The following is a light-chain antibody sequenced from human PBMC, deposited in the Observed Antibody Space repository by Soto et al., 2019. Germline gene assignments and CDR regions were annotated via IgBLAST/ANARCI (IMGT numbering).Light chain of an antibody. Sequence: EIVMTQSPATLSVSPGERATLSCRASQSISSEFAWYQQKPGQPPRLLIYGASTRATVVPARFTGSGSGSDFTLTISGLQSEDFAVYYCQQGHNWPLTFGQGTRLEI. CDR2: GAS. CDR1: QSISSE. J-gene: IGKJ2*01. V-gene: IGKV3-15*01. CDR3: QQGHNWPLT.